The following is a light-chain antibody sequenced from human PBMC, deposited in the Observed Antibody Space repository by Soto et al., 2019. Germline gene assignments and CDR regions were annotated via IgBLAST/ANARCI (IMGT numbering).Light chain of an antibody. CDR3: ASYTSSSIPYV. Sequence: QSVLTQPASVSGSPGQSITISCTGTSRDVGDYNFVSWYQHHPGKAPKLMIYEVSNRPSGVSNRFSGSKSGNTASLTISGLQAEDEADYFCASYTSSSIPYVFGTGTKVTVL. J-gene: IGLJ1*01. CDR1: SRDVGDYNF. CDR2: EVS. V-gene: IGLV2-14*01.